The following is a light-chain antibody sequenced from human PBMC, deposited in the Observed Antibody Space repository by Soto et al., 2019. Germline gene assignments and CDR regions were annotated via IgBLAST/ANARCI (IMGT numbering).Light chain of an antibody. CDR2: GAS. CDR1: QSISRY. V-gene: IGKV3-15*01. J-gene: IGKJ1*01. CDR3: QQYDDWPRT. Sequence: IVLTQSPGTLSLSPGERTTLSCRASQSISRYLAWYQQKPGQGPRLLIYGASTRATSIPARFSGSESGTEFTLTISTLQSEDFAVYYCQQYDDWPRTFGQGTKVDIK.